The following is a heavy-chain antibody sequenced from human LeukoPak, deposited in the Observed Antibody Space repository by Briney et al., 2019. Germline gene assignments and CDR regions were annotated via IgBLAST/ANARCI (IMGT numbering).Heavy chain of an antibody. CDR3: GRLNLPAVSGAFDY. V-gene: IGHV4-4*07. CDR2: IHSSGTT. D-gene: IGHD2-2*01. CDR1: GGSISTYY. J-gene: IGHJ4*02. Sequence: SETLSLTCTVSGGSISTYYWSWIRQPAGKGLEWIGRIHSSGTTHYNPSLRSRVTLSIDTSKNQFSLKLSSVTAADTAVYYCGRLNLPAVSGAFDYWGQGTLVTVSS.